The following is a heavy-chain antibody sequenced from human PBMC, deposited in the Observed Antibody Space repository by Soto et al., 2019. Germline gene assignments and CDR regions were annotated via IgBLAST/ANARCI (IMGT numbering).Heavy chain of an antibody. J-gene: IGHJ4*02. CDR1: GYTFTSYY. D-gene: IGHD3-10*01. V-gene: IGHV1-46*01. CDR2: INPSGGST. Sequence: ASVKVSCKASGYTFTSYYMHWVRQAPGQGLEWMGIINPSGGSTSYAQKFQGRVTMTRDTSTSTVYMELSSLRSEDTAVYYCARDSEPGGTYGSGELIDDWGQGTLVTVSS. CDR3: ARDSEPGGTYGSGELIDD.